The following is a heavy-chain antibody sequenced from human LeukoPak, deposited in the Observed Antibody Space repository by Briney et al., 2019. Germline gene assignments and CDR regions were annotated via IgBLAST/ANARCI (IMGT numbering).Heavy chain of an antibody. V-gene: IGHV1-18*01. J-gene: IGHJ2*01. CDR3: ARGPHIVVDLRNWYFDL. D-gene: IGHD2-2*01. CDR2: ISAYNGNT. CDR1: GYTFTSYG. Sequence: ASVKVSCKASGYTFTSYGISWVRQAPGQGLEWMGWISAYNGNTNYAQKLQGRVTMTTDTSTSTVYMELSSLRSEDTAVYYCARGPHIVVDLRNWYFDLWGRGTLVTVSS.